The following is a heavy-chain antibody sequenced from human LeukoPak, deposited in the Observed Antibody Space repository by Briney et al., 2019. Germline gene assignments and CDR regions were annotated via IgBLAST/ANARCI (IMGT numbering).Heavy chain of an antibody. Sequence: PGRSLRLSCAASGFTFSNYWMQWVRQAPGKGLVWVSRINSDGSITTYADSVKGRFTVSRDNAKNTLFLQMNSLRDEDTAVYYCARGGYCSGGSCYRGFDSWGQGTLVTVSS. CDR3: ARGGYCSGGSCYRGFDS. V-gene: IGHV3-74*03. CDR2: INSDGSIT. D-gene: IGHD2-15*01. J-gene: IGHJ4*02. CDR1: GFTFSNYW.